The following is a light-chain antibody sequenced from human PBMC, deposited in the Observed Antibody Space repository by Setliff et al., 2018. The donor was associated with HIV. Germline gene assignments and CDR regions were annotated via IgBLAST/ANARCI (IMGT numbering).Light chain of an antibody. V-gene: IGLV2-14*01. J-gene: IGLJ1*01. CDR2: EVR. CDR3: SSYAITNTLP. CDR1: TSDVGGYNY. Sequence: QSVLTQPASVSGSPGQSITISCTGTTSDVGGYNYVSWYQQHPGNAPKLIIYEVRNRPSGVSNRFSGSKAGNTASLTISGLQAEDEADYYCSSYAITNTLPFGSGTKVTV.